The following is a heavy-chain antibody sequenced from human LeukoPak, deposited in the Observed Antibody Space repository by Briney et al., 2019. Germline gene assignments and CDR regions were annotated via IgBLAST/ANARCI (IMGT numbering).Heavy chain of an antibody. J-gene: IGHJ4*02. CDR1: GFVFGHSW. CDR3: VRDRGYSTFDY. CDR2: INLDGSEI. V-gene: IGHV3-7*03. Sequence: GGSLRLSCEASGFVFGHSWMSWVRQAPGKGLEGVANINLDGSEINYLDSLTGRLTISRDNAKDSLYLQMNGLRAEDTAVYFCVRDRGYSTFDYWGQGILVTISS. D-gene: IGHD3-22*01.